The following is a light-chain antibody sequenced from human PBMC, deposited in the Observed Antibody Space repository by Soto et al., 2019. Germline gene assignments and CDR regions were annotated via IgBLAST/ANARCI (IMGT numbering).Light chain of an antibody. V-gene: IGKV3-20*01. J-gene: IGKJ4*01. CDR2: GAS. CDR1: QSVSGSY. Sequence: ENVLTQSPRTLSLSPGERATLSCRASQSVSGSYLAWYQQKPGQAPRLLIYGASSRATGIPDRFSGSASGTDFTLTISRLEPEDFAVYHCQQYGDSPLTFGGGTKVEIK. CDR3: QQYGDSPLT.